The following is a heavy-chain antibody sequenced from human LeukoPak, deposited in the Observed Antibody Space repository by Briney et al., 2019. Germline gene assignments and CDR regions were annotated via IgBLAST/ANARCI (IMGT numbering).Heavy chain of an antibody. CDR2: IYTSGST. V-gene: IGHV4-4*07. J-gene: IGHJ5*02. Sequence: SETLSLTCTVSGGSISSYYWSWIRQPAGKGLEWIGRIYTSGSTNYNPSLKSRVTTSVDTSKNQFSLKLSSVTAADTAVYYCARVDPLPGIAAAGEEWFDPWGQGTLVTVSS. CDR3: ARVDPLPGIAAAGEEWFDP. D-gene: IGHD6-13*01. CDR1: GGSISSYY.